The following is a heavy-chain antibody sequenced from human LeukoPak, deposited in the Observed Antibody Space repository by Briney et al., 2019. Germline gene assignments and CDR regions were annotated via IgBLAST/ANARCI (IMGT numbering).Heavy chain of an antibody. CDR3: ARGSRYGDYPYYCDF. Sequence: PGGSLRLSCEASGFTFSSYAMSWVRQAPGKGLEWVSAISGSGGSTYYADSVKGRFTISRDNSKNTVLLQMNNLRLEDAAVYYCARGSRYGDYPYYCDFWGQGTLVTVSS. CDR2: ISGSGGST. CDR1: GFTFSSYA. J-gene: IGHJ4*02. V-gene: IGHV3-23*01. D-gene: IGHD4-17*01.